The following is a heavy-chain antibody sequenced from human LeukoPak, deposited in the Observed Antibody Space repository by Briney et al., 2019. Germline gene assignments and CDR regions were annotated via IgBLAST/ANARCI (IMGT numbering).Heavy chain of an antibody. J-gene: IGHJ4*02. D-gene: IGHD3-3*01. CDR1: GFTFSSYW. CDR3: ARIYDFWSGSGPTLTQAFDY. CDR2: IKQDGSEK. Sequence: GGSLRLSCAASGFTFSSYWMSWVRQAPGKGLEGVANIKQDGSEKYYVDSVKGRFTISRDNAKNSLYLQMNSLRAEDTAVYYCARIYDFWSGSGPTLTQAFDYWGQGTLVTVSS. V-gene: IGHV3-7*01.